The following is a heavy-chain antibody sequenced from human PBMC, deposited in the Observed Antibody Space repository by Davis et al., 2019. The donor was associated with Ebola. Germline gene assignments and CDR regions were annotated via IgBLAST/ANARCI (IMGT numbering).Heavy chain of an antibody. CDR3: ARLRYYYGSGRGLQDDY. CDR1: GYSFTSYW. CDR2: IDPSDSYT. Sequence: GESLKISCKGSGYSFTSYWIGWVRQMPGKGLEWMGRIDPSDSYTNYSPSFQGHVTISADKSISTAYLQWSSLKASDTAMYYCARLRYYYGSGRGLQDDYWGQGTLVTVSS. J-gene: IGHJ4*02. D-gene: IGHD3-10*01. V-gene: IGHV5-10-1*01.